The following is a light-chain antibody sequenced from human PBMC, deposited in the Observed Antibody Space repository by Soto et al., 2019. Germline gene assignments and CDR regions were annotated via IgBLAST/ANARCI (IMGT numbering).Light chain of an antibody. Sequence: EIVLTQSPATLSLSPGERATLSCRASQRVSRYLAWYQQKPGQAPRLLIYGASSRATGIPARFSGSGSGTYFTLPISRLEPDDFEVYYCQQRSDWPRVTFVRRHKVDIK. V-gene: IGKV3-11*01. CDR3: QQRSDWPRVT. J-gene: IGKJ3*01. CDR2: GAS. CDR1: QRVSRY.